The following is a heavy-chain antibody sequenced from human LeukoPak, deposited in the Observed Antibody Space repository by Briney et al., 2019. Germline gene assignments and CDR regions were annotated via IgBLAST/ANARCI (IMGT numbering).Heavy chain of an antibody. CDR1: GFTVSSNY. J-gene: IGHJ3*02. CDR3: ARAVGSYYDYVWGSYRLDAFDI. Sequence: GGSLRLSCAASGFTVSSNYMSWVRQAPGKGLEWVSVIYSGGSTYYADSAKGRFTISRDNSKNTLYLQMNSLRAEDTAVYYCARAVGSYYDYVWGSYRLDAFDIWGQGTMVTVSS. CDR2: IYSGGST. D-gene: IGHD3-16*02. V-gene: IGHV3-53*01.